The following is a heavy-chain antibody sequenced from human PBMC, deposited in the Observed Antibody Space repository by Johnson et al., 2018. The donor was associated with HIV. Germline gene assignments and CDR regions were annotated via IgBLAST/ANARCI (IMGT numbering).Heavy chain of an antibody. Sequence: MQLVESGGGLVKPGRSLRLSCAASGFTFSNAWMSWVRQAPGKGLEWVGRIKSITDGGTKDYAAPVKGRFTISRDDSKNTLYLQMNSLKTEDTAVYYCTTDLASDAFDIWGQGTMVTVSS. V-gene: IGHV3-15*01. J-gene: IGHJ3*02. CDR2: IKSITDGGTK. CDR1: GFTFSNAW. CDR3: TTDLASDAFDI.